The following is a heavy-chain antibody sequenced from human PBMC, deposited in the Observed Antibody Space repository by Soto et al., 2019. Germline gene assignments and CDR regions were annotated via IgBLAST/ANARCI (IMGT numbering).Heavy chain of an antibody. J-gene: IGHJ6*02. V-gene: IGHV1-69*13. D-gene: IGHD5-18*01. CDR2: IIPIFGTA. CDR1: GGPFSRCA. Sequence: GASVKGYCKASGGPFSRCAISWVRQSPEQGLEWMGGIIPIFGTAHYAQKFRGRVTITADESTTTAYMELRRLRSEEAAVYYCARAQRIQLWASGMDVWGQGTTVTVSS. CDR3: ARAQRIQLWASGMDV.